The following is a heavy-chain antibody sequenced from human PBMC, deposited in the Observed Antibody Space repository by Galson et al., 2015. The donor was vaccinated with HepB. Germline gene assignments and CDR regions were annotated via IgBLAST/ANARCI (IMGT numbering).Heavy chain of an antibody. D-gene: IGHD6-19*01. CDR1: GFTFDDYA. CDR2: ISWNSGSI. J-gene: IGHJ5*02. Sequence: SLRLSCAASGFTFDDYAMHWVRQAPGKGLEWVSGISWNSGSIGYADSVKGRFTISRDNAKNSLYLQMNSLRAEDTALYYCAKEASSGWSLGSPYDPWGQGTLVTVSS. V-gene: IGHV3-9*01. CDR3: AKEASSGWSLGSPYDP.